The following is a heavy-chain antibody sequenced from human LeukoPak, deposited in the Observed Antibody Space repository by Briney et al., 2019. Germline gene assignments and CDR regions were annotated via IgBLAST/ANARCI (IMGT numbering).Heavy chain of an antibody. CDR2: IKQDGSEK. D-gene: IGHD3-10*01. Sequence: GGSLRLSCAASGFAFSNYWMSWVRQAPGKGLEWVANIKQDGSEKYYIDSVKGRFSISRDNAKNSLYLQMNSLRVEEAAVYYCASMKSSGTHSSFDYWGQGTLVTVSS. V-gene: IGHV3-7*01. CDR1: GFAFSNYW. J-gene: IGHJ4*02. CDR3: ASMKSSGTHSSFDY.